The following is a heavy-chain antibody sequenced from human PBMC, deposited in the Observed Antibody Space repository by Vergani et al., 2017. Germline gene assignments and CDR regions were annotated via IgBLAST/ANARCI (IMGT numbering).Heavy chain of an antibody. D-gene: IGHD5-18*01. V-gene: IGHV4-61*02. CDR2: IDTSGST. Sequence: QVQLQESGPGLVKPSQTLSLTCTVSGGSISSGSYYWSWIRQPAGKGLEWIGRIDTSGSTNYNPSLKSRVTISVDTSKNQFSLKLSSVTAADTAVYYCARARGGYSYGYGMDVWGQGTTVTVSS. J-gene: IGHJ6*02. CDR1: GGSISSGSYY. CDR3: ARARGGYSYGYGMDV.